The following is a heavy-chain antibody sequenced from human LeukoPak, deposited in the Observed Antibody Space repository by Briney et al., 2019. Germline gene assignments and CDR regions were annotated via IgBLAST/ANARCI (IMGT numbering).Heavy chain of an antibody. Sequence: PGGSLRLSCAVSGFTFSDYEMNWVRQAPGKGREWVSYISGSGSTISYADSVKGRFTISRDNAKNSLFLQMNSLRAEDTAVYYCARDRCSGGTCYSAHPGDPWGQGTLVTVSS. V-gene: IGHV3-48*03. D-gene: IGHD2-15*01. J-gene: IGHJ5*02. CDR1: GFTFSDYE. CDR3: ARDRCSGGTCYSAHPGDP. CDR2: ISGSGSTI.